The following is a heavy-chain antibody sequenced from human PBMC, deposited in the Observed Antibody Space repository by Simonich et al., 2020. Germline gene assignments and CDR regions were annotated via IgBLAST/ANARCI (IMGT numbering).Heavy chain of an antibody. D-gene: IGHD2-2*01. CDR3: AKEESYSSTSCYDAFDI. Sequence: EVQLLESGGGLVQPGRSLRLSCAASGFTFSSYAMSWVRQAPGKVLVGVSAMWVCGGSTYNADSVQGRFTISRDNSKNTLYLQMNSLRAEDTAVYYCAKEESYSSTSCYDAFDIWGQGTMVTVSS. J-gene: IGHJ3*02. CDR1: GFTFSSYA. CDR2: MWVCGGST. V-gene: IGHV3-23*01.